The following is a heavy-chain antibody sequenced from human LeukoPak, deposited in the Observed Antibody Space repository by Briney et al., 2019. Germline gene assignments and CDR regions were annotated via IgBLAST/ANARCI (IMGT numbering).Heavy chain of an antibody. CDR1: GFTFGSYA. D-gene: IGHD6-19*01. V-gene: IGHV3-23*01. Sequence: GGSLRLSCAASGFTFGSYAMSWVRQAPGKGLEWVSGISGNGGSTYYADSVKGRFTISRDNSKNTLYLQMNSLRAEDTAVYYCARGWPYAFDIWGQGTMVTVSS. CDR2: ISGNGGST. J-gene: IGHJ3*02. CDR3: ARGWPYAFDI.